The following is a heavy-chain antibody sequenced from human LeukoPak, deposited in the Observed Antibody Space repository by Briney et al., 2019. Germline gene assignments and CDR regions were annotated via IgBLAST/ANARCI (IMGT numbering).Heavy chain of an antibody. J-gene: IGHJ4*02. D-gene: IGHD3-22*01. V-gene: IGHV3-73*01. CDR1: GFTFSGSA. CDR2: IRSKANSYAT. Sequence: SGGSLRLSCAASGFTFSGSAMHWVRQAPGKGLEWVGRIRSKANSYATAYAASVKGRFTISRDDSKNTAYLQMNSLKTEDTAVYYCTRLYDSSGHDYWGQGTLVTVSS. CDR3: TRLYDSSGHDY.